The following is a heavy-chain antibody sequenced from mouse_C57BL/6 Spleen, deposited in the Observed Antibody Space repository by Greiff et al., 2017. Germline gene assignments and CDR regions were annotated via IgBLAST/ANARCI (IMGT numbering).Heavy chain of an antibody. CDR2: INPNNGGT. Sequence: DVQLQESGPELVKPGASVKIPCKASGYTFTDYNMDWVKQSHGKSLEWIGDINPNNGGTIYNQKFKGKATLTVDKSSSTAYMELRSLTSEDTAVYYCARSGITTVVAPGYFDVWGTGTTVTVSS. CDR3: ARSGITTVVAPGYFDV. CDR1: GYTFTDYN. D-gene: IGHD1-1*01. V-gene: IGHV1-18*01. J-gene: IGHJ1*03.